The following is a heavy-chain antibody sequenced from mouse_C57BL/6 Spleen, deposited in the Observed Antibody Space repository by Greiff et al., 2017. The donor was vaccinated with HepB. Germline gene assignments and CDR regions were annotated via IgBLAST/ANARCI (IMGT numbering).Heavy chain of an antibody. Sequence: DVKLQESGPELVKPGASVKISCKASGYTFTDYYMNWVKQSHGKSLEWIGDINPNNGGTSYNQKFKGKATLTVDKSSSTAYMELRSLTSEDSAVYYCARGGSSYEYFDVWGTGTTVTVSS. CDR3: ARGGSSYEYFDV. CDR2: INPNNGGT. J-gene: IGHJ1*03. D-gene: IGHD1-1*01. CDR1: GYTFTDYY. V-gene: IGHV1-26*01.